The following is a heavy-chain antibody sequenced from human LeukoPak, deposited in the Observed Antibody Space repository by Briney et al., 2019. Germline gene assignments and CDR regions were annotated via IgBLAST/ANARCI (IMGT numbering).Heavy chain of an antibody. CDR3: ARHARGYSYGYYYYGMDV. V-gene: IGHV1-18*01. CDR1: GYTFTSYG. J-gene: IGHJ6*02. Sequence: ASVKVSCKASGYTFTSYGISWVRQAPGQGLEWMGWISAYNGNTNYAQKLQGRVTMTTDTSTSTAYMELRSLRSDDTAVYYCARHARGYSYGYYYYGMDVWGQGTTVTVSS. D-gene: IGHD5-18*01. CDR2: ISAYNGNT.